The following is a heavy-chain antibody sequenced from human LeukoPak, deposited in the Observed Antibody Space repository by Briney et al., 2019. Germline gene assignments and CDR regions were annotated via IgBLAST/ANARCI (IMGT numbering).Heavy chain of an antibody. Sequence: GGSLRLSCAASGFTFSSYSMNWVRQAPGKGLEWVSSISSSSYIYYANSVKGRFTISRDNAKNSLYLQMNSLRAEDTAVYYCARSGAVGNWFDPWGQGTLVTVSS. CDR1: GFTFSSYS. V-gene: IGHV3-21*01. J-gene: IGHJ5*02. CDR3: ARSGAVGNWFDP. CDR2: ISSSSYI. D-gene: IGHD1-26*01.